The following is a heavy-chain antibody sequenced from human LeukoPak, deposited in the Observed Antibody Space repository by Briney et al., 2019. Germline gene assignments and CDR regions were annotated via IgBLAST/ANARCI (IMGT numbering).Heavy chain of an antibody. Sequence: PSETLSLTCTVSGGSISSYYWSWIRQPPGKGLEWIGYIYYSGSTNYNPSLKSRVTISVDTSKNQFSLKLTSVTAADTAVYYCARYGGSGSYYGYWGQGTLVTVSS. V-gene: IGHV4-59*01. CDR2: IYYSGST. D-gene: IGHD3-10*01. CDR1: GGSISSYY. J-gene: IGHJ4*02. CDR3: ARYGGSGSYYGY.